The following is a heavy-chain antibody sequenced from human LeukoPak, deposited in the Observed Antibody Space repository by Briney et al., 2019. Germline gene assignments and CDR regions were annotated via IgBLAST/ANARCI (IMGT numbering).Heavy chain of an antibody. D-gene: IGHD3-10*01. J-gene: IGHJ4*02. Sequence: SVKFSCKASGGTFSSYAISWVRQAPGQGLEWMGRIIPILGIANYAQKFQGRVTITADKSTSTAYMELSSLRSEDTAVYYCARGGYYYGSGGLFDYWGQGTLVTVSS. CDR2: IIPILGIA. CDR3: ARGGYYYGSGGLFDY. V-gene: IGHV1-69*04. CDR1: GGTFSSYA.